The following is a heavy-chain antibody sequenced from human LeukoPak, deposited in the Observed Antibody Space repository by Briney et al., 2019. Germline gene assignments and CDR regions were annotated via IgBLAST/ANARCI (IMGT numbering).Heavy chain of an antibody. CDR3: ARIRGYCRRGSCYHVDY. CDR1: GDSISSSSYY. V-gene: IGHV4-39*07. J-gene: IGHJ4*02. CDR2: IHYSGTT. D-gene: IGHD2-15*01. Sequence: SETLSLTCTVSGDSISSSSYYWVWIRQPPGKGLEWMGYIHYSGTTYYNPSLQSRLTISVDTSKNQFSLRLSSVTAADTAVYFCARIRGYCRRGSCYHVDYWGQGTLVTVSS.